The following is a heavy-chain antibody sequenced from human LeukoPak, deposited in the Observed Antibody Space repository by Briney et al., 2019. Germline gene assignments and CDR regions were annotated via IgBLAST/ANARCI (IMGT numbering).Heavy chain of an antibody. V-gene: IGHV1-46*01. CDR1: GHTFTIYY. Sequence: ASVKVSCKPSGHTFTIYYTHWVRQAPGQGREWMGIINPSGTSTSYPQNFQGRVTMTRDTSTSTVYMELSSLTSDDTAVYYCVRGASDTSGYYYVLDYWGQGTLVTVSS. CDR2: INPSGTST. J-gene: IGHJ4*02. CDR3: VRGASDTSGYYYVLDY. D-gene: IGHD3-22*01.